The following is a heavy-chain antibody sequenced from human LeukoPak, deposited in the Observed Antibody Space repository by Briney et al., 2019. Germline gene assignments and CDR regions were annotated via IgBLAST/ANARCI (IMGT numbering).Heavy chain of an antibody. CDR2: IIPIFGIA. J-gene: IGHJ4*02. V-gene: IGHV1-69*04. Sequence: SVKVSCKASGGTFSSYAISWVRQAPGQGLEWMGRIIPIFGIANYAQEFQGRVTITADKSTSTAYMELSSLRSEDTAVYYCARWDSSGSYFDYWGQGTLVTVSS. CDR1: GGTFSSYA. CDR3: ARWDSSGSYFDY. D-gene: IGHD3-22*01.